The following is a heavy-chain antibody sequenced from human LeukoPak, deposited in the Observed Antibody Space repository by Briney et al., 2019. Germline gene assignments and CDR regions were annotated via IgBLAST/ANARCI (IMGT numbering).Heavy chain of an antibody. CDR1: GGTFSSYA. J-gene: IGHJ4*02. CDR2: IIPIFGTA. CDR3: ARGRELHFDY. V-gene: IGHV1-69*13. D-gene: IGHD1-26*01. Sequence: GASVKVSCKASGGTFSSYAISWVRQAPGQGLEWMGGIIPIFGTANYAQKFQGRVTITADESMSTAYMELSSLRSEDTAVYYCARGRELHFDYWGQGTLVTVSS.